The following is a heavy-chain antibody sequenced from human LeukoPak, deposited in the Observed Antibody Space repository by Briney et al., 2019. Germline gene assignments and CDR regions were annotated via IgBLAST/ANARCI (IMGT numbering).Heavy chain of an antibody. V-gene: IGHV4-34*01. J-gene: IGHJ4*02. CDR3: ARTLGYCSGGSCYSDY. CDR1: GVSFSGYY. D-gene: IGHD2-15*01. CDR2: INHSGST. Sequence: PETLSLTCAVYGVSFSGYYWSWIRQPPGKGLEWIGEINHSGSTNYNPSLKSRVTISVDTSKNQFSLKLSSVTAADTAVYYCARTLGYCSGGSCYSDYWGQGTLVTVSS.